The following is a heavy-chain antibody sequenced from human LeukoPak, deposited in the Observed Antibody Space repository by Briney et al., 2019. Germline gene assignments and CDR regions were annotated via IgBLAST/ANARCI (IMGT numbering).Heavy chain of an antibody. CDR2: ISSSSSYI. V-gene: IGHV3-21*01. CDR3: ARDMSDSSGYYYEVFDY. J-gene: IGHJ4*02. Sequence: GGSLRLSCAASGFTFSSYSMNWVRQAPGKGLEWVSSISSSSSYIYYADSVKSRFTISRDNAKNSLYLQMNSLRAEDTAVYYCARDMSDSSGYYYEVFDYWGQGTLVTVSS. CDR1: GFTFSSYS. D-gene: IGHD3-22*01.